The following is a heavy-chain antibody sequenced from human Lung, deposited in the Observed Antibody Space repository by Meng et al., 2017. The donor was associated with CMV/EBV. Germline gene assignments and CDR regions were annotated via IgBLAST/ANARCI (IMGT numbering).Heavy chain of an antibody. D-gene: IGHD3-22*01. J-gene: IGHJ4*02. V-gene: IGHV3-20*01. CDR2: INWNGGST. CDR1: GFTFDDYG. Sequence: SCAASGFTFDDYGMSWVRQTPGKGLEWVSGINWNGGSTGYADSVKGRFTISRDNAKNSLYLQMNSLRAEDTALYHCARCYYDSRRGIDYWCQGTLVTVSS. CDR3: ARCYYDSRRGIDY.